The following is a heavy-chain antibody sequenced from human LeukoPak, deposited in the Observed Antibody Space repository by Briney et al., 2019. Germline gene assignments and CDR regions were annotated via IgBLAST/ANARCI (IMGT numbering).Heavy chain of an antibody. V-gene: IGHV4-59*01. CDR3: ARGAVAGTFDY. D-gene: IGHD6-19*01. CDR2: IYYSGST. Sequence: SETLSLTCTVSGGSISSYYWSWIRQPPGKGLEWIGYIYYSGSTNYNPSLKSRATISVDTSKNQFSLKLSSVTAADTAVNYCARGAVAGTFDYWSQGTLVTVSS. J-gene: IGHJ4*02. CDR1: GGSISSYY.